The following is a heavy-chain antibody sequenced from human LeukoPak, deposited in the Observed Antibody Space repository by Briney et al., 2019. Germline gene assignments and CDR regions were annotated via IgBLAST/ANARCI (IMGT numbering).Heavy chain of an antibody. J-gene: IGHJ4*02. V-gene: IGHV3-9*01. CDR1: GFTFDDYA. Sequence: GGSLRLSCAASGFTFDDYAMHWVRQAPGKGLEWVSGISWNGGSIGYADSVKGRFTISRDYAKDSLFLQMNSLRAEDTALYYCAKGLFDDSGGAFDSWGQGTLVTVSS. D-gene: IGHD3-22*01. CDR2: ISWNGGSI. CDR3: AKGLFDDSGGAFDS.